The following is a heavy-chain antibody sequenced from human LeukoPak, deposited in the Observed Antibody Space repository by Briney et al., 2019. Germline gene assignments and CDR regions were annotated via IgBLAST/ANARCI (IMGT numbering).Heavy chain of an antibody. CDR2: IYSGGST. J-gene: IGHJ6*02. CDR1: GFTVSSNY. V-gene: IGHV3-66*01. CDR3: ATGLLYGYYYYGMDV. Sequence: GGSLRLSCAASGFTVSSNYMSWVRQAPGKGREWVSVIYSGGSTYYADSVKGRFTISRDNSKNTLYLQMNSLRAEDTAVYYCATGLLYGYYYYGMDVWGQGTTVTVSS. D-gene: IGHD4-17*01.